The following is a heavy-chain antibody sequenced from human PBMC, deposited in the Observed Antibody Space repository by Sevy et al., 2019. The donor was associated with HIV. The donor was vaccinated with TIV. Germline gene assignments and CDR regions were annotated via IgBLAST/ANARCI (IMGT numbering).Heavy chain of an antibody. D-gene: IGHD3-3*01. CDR3: GKVSIFGVGGFYDY. Sequence: GGSLRLSCAASGFSFSTYAMTWVRQAPGKGLEWVSGISGSGTSTYYTDSVKGRFTISRDNSKNTVYRQMNNRRAEDTAVYYCGKVSIFGVGGFYDYWGQGTLVTVSS. CDR2: ISGSGTST. J-gene: IGHJ4*02. CDR1: GFSFSTYA. V-gene: IGHV3-23*01.